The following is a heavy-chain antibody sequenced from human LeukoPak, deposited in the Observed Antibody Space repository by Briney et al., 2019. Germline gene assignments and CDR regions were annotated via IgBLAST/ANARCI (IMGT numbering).Heavy chain of an antibody. V-gene: IGHV3-74*01. CDR2: IKSDGSSS. CDR3: VRDLDLGGYSSFEY. CDR1: GFTFSSYFW. J-gene: IGHJ4*02. Sequence: GGSLRLPCAASGFTFSSYFWMHWVRQAPGKGLVRVSRIKSDGSSSTYADSLKGRFTISRDSAKNSLYLQMNTLRAEDTAVYYCVRDLDLGGYSSFEYWGQGTLVTVSS. D-gene: IGHD4-23*01.